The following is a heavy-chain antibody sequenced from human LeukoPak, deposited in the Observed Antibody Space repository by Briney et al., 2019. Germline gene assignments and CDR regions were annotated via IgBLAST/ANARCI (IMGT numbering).Heavy chain of an antibody. CDR1: GGSISSSSYY. J-gene: IGHJ3*02. V-gene: IGHV4-39*07. Sequence: SETLSLTCTVSGGSISSSSYYWGWIRQPPGKGLEWIGSIYYSGSTYYNPSLKSRVTISVDTSKNQFSLKPSSVTAADTAVYYCASAGSSRDAFDIWGQGTMVTVSS. CDR2: IYYSGST. D-gene: IGHD6-13*01. CDR3: ASAGSSRDAFDI.